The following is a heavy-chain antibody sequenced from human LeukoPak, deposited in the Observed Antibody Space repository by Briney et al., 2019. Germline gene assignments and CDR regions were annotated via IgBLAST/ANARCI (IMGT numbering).Heavy chain of an antibody. V-gene: IGHV4-39*07. CDR2: IYYSGST. CDR3: ARVRDYGDYFFDY. D-gene: IGHD4-17*01. Sequence: SETLSLTCTVSGGSISSYYWGWIRQPPGKGLEWIGSIYYSGSTYYNPSLKSRVTISVDTSKNQFSLKLSSVTAADTAVYYCARVRDYGDYFFDYWGQGTLVTVSS. CDR1: GGSISSYY. J-gene: IGHJ4*02.